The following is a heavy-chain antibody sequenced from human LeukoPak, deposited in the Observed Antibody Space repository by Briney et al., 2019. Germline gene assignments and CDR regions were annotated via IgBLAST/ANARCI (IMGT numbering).Heavy chain of an antibody. J-gene: IGHJ3*02. CDR3: ARVPSGYSSSWEPWTGAFDI. D-gene: IGHD6-13*01. CDR1: GVSISSSNW. Sequence: SGTLSLTCAVSGVSISSSNWWSWVRQPPGKGLEWIGEIYHSGSTNYNPSLKSRVTISVDKSKNQFSLKLSSVTAADTAVYYCARVPSGYSSSWEPWTGAFDIWGQGTMVTVSS. CDR2: IYHSGST. V-gene: IGHV4-4*02.